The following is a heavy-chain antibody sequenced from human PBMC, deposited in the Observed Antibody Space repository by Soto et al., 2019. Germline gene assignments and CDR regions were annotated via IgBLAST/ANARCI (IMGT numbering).Heavy chain of an antibody. D-gene: IGHD6-19*01. J-gene: IGHJ4*02. Sequence: QVLMHESGPGLVKPSETLSLTCTVSGASVSSGNQYWSWIRQPPGKRLEWIGFIYNSVITNYSPSLKSRVSISADTSRNQFSLKMSSVTAAATAVYYCARGWDANSWGQGALVTVSS. CDR2: IYNSVIT. CDR1: GASVSSGNQY. CDR3: ARGWDANS. V-gene: IGHV4-61*01.